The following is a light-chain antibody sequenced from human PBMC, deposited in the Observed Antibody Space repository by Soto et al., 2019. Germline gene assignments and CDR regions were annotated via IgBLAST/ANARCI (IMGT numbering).Light chain of an antibody. CDR1: QSVSSN. CDR2: GAS. V-gene: IGKV3-15*01. Sequence: EIMMTQSPATLSVSPGERATLSCRASQSVSSNLAWYQQKPGQAPRLLIYGASTMATGIPARFSGSGSGTEFTLTISSLQSEDFAIYFCQQYYNWPLLTFGGGTKVEIK. J-gene: IGKJ4*01. CDR3: QQYYNWPLLT.